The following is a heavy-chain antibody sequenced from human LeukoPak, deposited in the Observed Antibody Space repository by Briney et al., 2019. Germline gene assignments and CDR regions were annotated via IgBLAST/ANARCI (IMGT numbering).Heavy chain of an antibody. V-gene: IGHV5-51*01. D-gene: IGHD3-3*01. CDR3: ARLSRRFWSGYSRRGYFGY. J-gene: IGHJ4*02. Sequence: GESLKISCKGSGYSFTSYWIGWVRQMPGKGLEWMGFIYPGDSDTRYSPSFQGQVTISADKSISTAYLQWSSLKASDTAMYYCARLSRRFWSGYSRRGYFGYWGQGTLVTVSS. CDR2: IYPGDSDT. CDR1: GYSFTSYW.